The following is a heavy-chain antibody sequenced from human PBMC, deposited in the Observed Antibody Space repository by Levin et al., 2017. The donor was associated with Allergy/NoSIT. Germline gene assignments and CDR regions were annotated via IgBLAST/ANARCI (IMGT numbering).Heavy chain of an antibody. V-gene: IGHV1-69*04. Sequence: SVKVSCKASGGTFSSYTISWVRQAPGQGLEWMGRIIPILGIANYAQKFQGRVTITADKSTSTAYMELSSLRSEDTAVYYCARDRGSGWYVSDYWGQGTLVTVSS. J-gene: IGHJ4*02. D-gene: IGHD6-19*01. CDR2: IIPILGIA. CDR1: GGTFSSYT. CDR3: ARDRGSGWYVSDY.